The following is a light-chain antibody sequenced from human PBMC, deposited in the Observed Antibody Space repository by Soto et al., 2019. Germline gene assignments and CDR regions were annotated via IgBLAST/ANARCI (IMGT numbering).Light chain of an antibody. J-gene: IGKJ3*01. CDR1: QSVRSSY. Sequence: EIVLTQSPGTLSLSPGERATLSCRASQSVRSSYLAWYQQKPVQAPRLLIYGASSRATGIPDRFSGSGSGTDFTLTTSRLEPEDFAVYYCQQYGSSLFTFGPGTKVDIK. V-gene: IGKV3-20*01. CDR3: QQYGSSLFT. CDR2: GAS.